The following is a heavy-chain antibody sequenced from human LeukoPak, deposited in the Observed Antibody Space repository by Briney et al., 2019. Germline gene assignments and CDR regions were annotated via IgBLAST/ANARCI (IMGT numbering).Heavy chain of an antibody. D-gene: IGHD3-16*01. CDR1: LYAINSGYY. J-gene: IGHJ4*02. CDR3: ARGEGRVNAYRFAY. CDR2: MHHSGST. Sequence: LETLSLTCSVSLYAINSGYYWGWIRQSPGKGLEWIGSMHHSGSTDFNPSLRSRVTISGDTSKNQFFLKLTSMTVADTAIYYCARGEGRVNAYRFAYGAQGVLVTVPS. V-gene: IGHV4-38-2*02.